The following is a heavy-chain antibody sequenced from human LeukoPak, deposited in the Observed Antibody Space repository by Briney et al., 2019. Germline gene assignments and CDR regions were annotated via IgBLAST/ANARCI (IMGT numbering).Heavy chain of an antibody. J-gene: IGHJ4*02. D-gene: IGHD3-22*01. CDR3: ASTLTMIIVVPFDY. Sequence: GGSLRLSCAASGFTFSRYAMSWVRQAPGKGLEWVSTISDSGGSTYYADSVKGRFTISRDNSKNTLYLQMGSLRAEDTAVYFCASTLTMIIVVPFDYWGQGTLVTVSS. CDR1: GFTFSRYA. CDR2: ISDSGGST. V-gene: IGHV3-23*01.